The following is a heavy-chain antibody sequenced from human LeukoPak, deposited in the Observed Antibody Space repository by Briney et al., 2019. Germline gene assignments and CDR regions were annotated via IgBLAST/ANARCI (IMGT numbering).Heavy chain of an antibody. CDR2: IIPIFGTA. D-gene: IGHD5-18*01. CDR3: ARQPRRGYSYGYSPYFDY. V-gene: IGHV1-69*06. Sequence: SVKVSCKASGGTFSSYAISWVRQAPGQGLEWMGGIIPIFGTANYAQKFQGRVTITADKSTSTAYMELSSLRSEDTAVYYCARQPRRGYSYGYSPYFDYWGQGTLVTVSS. CDR1: GGTFSSYA. J-gene: IGHJ4*02.